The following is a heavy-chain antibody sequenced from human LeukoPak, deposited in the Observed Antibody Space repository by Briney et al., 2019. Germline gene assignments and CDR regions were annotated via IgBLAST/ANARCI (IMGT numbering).Heavy chain of an antibody. CDR3: ARFGGCSSTSCLYYFGY. D-gene: IGHD2-2*01. CDR2: INADKGNT. J-gene: IGHJ4*02. CDR1: GYTFTNYG. Sequence: ASVKVSCKASGYTFTNYGINWVRQAPGQGLEWMGWINADKGNTEHAQKFQGRVTITADESTSTAYMELSSLRSEDTAVYYCARFGGCSSTSCLYYFGYWGQGTLVTVSS. V-gene: IGHV1-18*01.